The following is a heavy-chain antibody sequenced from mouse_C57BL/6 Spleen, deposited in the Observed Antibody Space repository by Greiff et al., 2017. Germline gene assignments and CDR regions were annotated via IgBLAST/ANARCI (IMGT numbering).Heavy chain of an antibody. CDR2: IDPENGDT. D-gene: IGHD1-1*01. CDR1: GFNIKDDS. V-gene: IGHV14-4*01. Sequence: VQLQQSGAELVRPGASVKLSCTASGFNIKDDSMHWVKQRPEQGLEWIGWIDPENGDTEYASKFQGKATITADTSSNTAYLQLSSLTSEDTAVYYCTTSYYYGSSPRFAYWGQGTLVTVSA. J-gene: IGHJ3*01. CDR3: TTSYYYGSSPRFAY.